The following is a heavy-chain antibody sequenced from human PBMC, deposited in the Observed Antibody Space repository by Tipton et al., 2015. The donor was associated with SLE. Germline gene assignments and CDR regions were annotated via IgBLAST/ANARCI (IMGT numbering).Heavy chain of an antibody. V-gene: IGHV4-59*01. Sequence: GLVKPSETLSLTCTVSGGSISSYFWTWIWQPPGKGPEWIGHIFYTGSTRYNPSLKSRVTISVDTSKSQIFLKMSSVTAADTAVYYCARDSLNWGSYYHGMDVWGQGTTVTVSS. CDR3: ARDSLNWGSYYHGMDV. CDR1: GGSISSYF. CDR2: IFYTGST. D-gene: IGHD3-16*01. J-gene: IGHJ6*02.